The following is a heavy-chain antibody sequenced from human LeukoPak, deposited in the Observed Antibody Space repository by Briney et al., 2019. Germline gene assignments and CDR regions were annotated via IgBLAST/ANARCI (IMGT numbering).Heavy chain of an antibody. CDR2: ISGSGGSI. D-gene: IGHD5-24*01. V-gene: IGHV3-23*01. J-gene: IGHJ4*02. Sequence: GGSLRLSCTASGFTFSDYAMSWVRQAPGKGLEWVSGISGSGGSIRYADSVKGRFIISRDNSKNTLYLQMDSLRAEDTAVYYCAKGGDGYNYYFDYWGQETLVTVSS. CDR3: AKGGDGYNYYFDY. CDR1: GFTFSDYA.